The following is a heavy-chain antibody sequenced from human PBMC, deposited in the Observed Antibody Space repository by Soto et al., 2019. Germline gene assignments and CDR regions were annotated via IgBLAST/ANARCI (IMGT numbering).Heavy chain of an antibody. J-gene: IGHJ5*02. Sequence: QSQTLSLTCAISGDSVSSNSAAWNWIRQSPSRGLEWLGRTYYRSKWYNDYVVSVKSRITINPDTSKNQFSLQLNSVTPEDTAVYYCARDRNTIFGVGNWFDPWGQGTLVTVSS. V-gene: IGHV6-1*01. CDR1: GDSVSSNSAA. CDR3: ARDRNTIFGVGNWFDP. D-gene: IGHD3-3*01. CDR2: TYYRSKWYN.